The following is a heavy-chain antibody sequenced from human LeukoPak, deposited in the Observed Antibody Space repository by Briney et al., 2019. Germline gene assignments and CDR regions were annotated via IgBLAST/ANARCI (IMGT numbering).Heavy chain of an antibody. V-gene: IGHV3-21*01. J-gene: IGHJ4*02. CDR1: GFTFSSYS. CDR2: ISSSSSYI. Sequence: GGSLRLSCAASGFTFSSYSMNWVRQAPGKELEWVSSISSSSSYIYYADSVKGRFTISRDNAKNSLYLQMNSLRAEDTAVYYCARDRRRGGDSSGYPGGYWGQGTLVTVSS. D-gene: IGHD3-22*01. CDR3: ARDRRRGGDSSGYPGGY.